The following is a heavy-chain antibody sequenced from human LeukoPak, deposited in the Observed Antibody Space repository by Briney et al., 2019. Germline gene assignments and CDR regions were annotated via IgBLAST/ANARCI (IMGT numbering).Heavy chain of an antibody. D-gene: IGHD6-13*01. V-gene: IGHV1-2*02. Sequence: ASVKVSCKASGYTFTGYYMHWVRQAPGQGLEWMGWINPNSGGTNYAQKFQGRVTMTRDTSISTAYMELSRLRSDDTAVYYCAGWAGTAAAGREEGAFDIWGQGTMVTVSS. J-gene: IGHJ3*02. CDR3: AGWAGTAAAGREEGAFDI. CDR1: GYTFTGYY. CDR2: INPNSGGT.